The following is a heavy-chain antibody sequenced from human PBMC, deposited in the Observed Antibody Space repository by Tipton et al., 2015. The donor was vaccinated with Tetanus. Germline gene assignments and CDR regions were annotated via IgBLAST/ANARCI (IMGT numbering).Heavy chain of an antibody. CDR2: VDYSGST. CDR3: ARLSLASTGTYGLTFYYGMDV. CDR1: DASITNSDFS. D-gene: IGHD6-13*01. Sequence: GLVKPSETLSLTCTVSDASITNSDFSWGWIRQPPGRGLEWIGSVDYSGSTYYNPSLKSRVAIFVDTSKNHFSPRLSSVTAADAAVYYCARLSLASTGTYGLTFYYGMDVWGPGTTVTVSS. V-gene: IGHV4-39*02. J-gene: IGHJ6*02.